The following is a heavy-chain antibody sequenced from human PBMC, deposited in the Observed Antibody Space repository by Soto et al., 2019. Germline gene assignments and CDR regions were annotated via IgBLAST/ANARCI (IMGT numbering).Heavy chain of an antibody. D-gene: IGHD6-19*01. CDR2: MNPNSGNT. CDR3: ARVRMGSSGWPRRGWFDP. Sequence: ASVKVSCKASGYTFTSYDINWVRQATGQGLEWMGWMNPNSGNTGYAQKFQGRVTMTRNTSISTAYMELSSLRSEDTAVYYCARVRMGSSGWPRRGWFDPWGQGTLVTVSS. V-gene: IGHV1-8*01. J-gene: IGHJ5*02. CDR1: GYTFTSYD.